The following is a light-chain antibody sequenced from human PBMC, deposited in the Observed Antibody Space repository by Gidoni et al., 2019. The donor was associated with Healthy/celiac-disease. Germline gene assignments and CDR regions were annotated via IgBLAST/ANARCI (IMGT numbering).Light chain of an antibody. Sequence: EIVLTHSPGTLSLSPGERATLSCRASQSVSSSYLAWYQQKPGQAHRLLIYGASSRATGIPDRFSGSGSGTDFTLTISRLEPEDFAVYYCQQYGSSDWTFGQGTKVEIK. CDR3: QQYGSSDWT. CDR2: GAS. J-gene: IGKJ1*01. CDR1: QSVSSSY. V-gene: IGKV3-20*01.